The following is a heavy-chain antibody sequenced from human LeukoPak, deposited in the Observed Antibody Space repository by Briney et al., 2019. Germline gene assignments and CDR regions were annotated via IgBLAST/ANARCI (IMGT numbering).Heavy chain of an antibody. V-gene: IGHV3-23*01. CDR3: ATRDVDTAMVYYYYYGMDV. Sequence: PGGSLRLSCAASGFTFSSYAMSWVRQAPGKGLEWVSAISGSGGSTYYADSVKGRFTISRDNSKNTLYLQMNSLRAEDTAVYYCATRDVDTAMVYYYYYGMDVWGQGTTVTVSS. D-gene: IGHD5-18*01. CDR2: ISGSGGST. J-gene: IGHJ6*02. CDR1: GFTFSSYA.